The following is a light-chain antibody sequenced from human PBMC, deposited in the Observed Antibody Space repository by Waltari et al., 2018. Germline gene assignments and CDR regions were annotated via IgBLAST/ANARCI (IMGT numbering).Light chain of an antibody. Sequence: EKVMTQSPATLSVSPGERATLSCRASQNVNNNLAWYQQKPGQAPRLLIYGASNRASGIPDRFSGSGSGTDYTLTISRLEPEDFAVYYCQQYGTSPRTFGPGTKLEIK. CDR2: GAS. CDR1: QNVNNN. CDR3: QQYGTSPRT. J-gene: IGKJ1*01. V-gene: IGKV3-20*01.